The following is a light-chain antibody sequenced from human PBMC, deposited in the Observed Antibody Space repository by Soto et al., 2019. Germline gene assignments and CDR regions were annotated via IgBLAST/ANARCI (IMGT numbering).Light chain of an antibody. Sequence: EIVMTQSPATLSVSPGERATLSCRASQSVSSNLAWYQQKPGQAPRLLIYGASTRATGTPARFSGSGSGTEFTLTINSLQSEDFAVYYCQQYNNWPLTFGQGTRLEI. CDR1: QSVSSN. CDR2: GAS. CDR3: QQYNNWPLT. V-gene: IGKV3-15*01. J-gene: IGKJ5*01.